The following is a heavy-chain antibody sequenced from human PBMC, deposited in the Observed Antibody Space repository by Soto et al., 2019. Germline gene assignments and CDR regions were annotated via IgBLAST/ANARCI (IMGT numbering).Heavy chain of an antibody. D-gene: IGHD5-12*01. CDR2: ISYDGSNK. CDR3: AREGYDWDFDY. CDR1: GFTFSSYA. J-gene: IGHJ4*02. Sequence: QVQLVESGGGVVQPGRSLRLSCAASGFTFSSYAMHWVRQAPGKGLEWVAVISYDGSNKYYADSVKGRFTISRDNSKNTLYLQMNSLRAEDTAVYYCAREGYDWDFDYWGQGTLVTVSS. V-gene: IGHV3-30-3*01.